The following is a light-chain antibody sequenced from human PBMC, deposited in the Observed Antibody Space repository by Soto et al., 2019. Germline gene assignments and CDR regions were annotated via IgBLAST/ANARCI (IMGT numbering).Light chain of an antibody. CDR3: NSYTSSSPPYV. J-gene: IGLJ1*01. CDR1: TSDIGRYNH. CDR2: EVS. V-gene: IGLV2-14*01. Sequence: QSALAQPASVSGSPGQSITISCTGTTSDIGRYNHVSWYQQYPGKAPKLMIYEVSNRPSGVSNRFSASKSGNTASLTISGLQAEDEADYYCNSYTSSSPPYVFGTGTKVTVL.